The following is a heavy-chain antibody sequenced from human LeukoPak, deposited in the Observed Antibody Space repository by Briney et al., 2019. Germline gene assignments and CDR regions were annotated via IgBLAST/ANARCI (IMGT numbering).Heavy chain of an antibody. Sequence: GGSLRLSCAASGFTFSSYAMSWVRQAPGKGLEWVSAISGSGGSTYYADSVKGRFTVSRDNSKNRLYLQMNSLRAEDTAVYYCANDGAYYDSNTDAFDIWGQGTMVTVSS. CDR1: GFTFSSYA. CDR2: ISGSGGST. V-gene: IGHV3-23*01. D-gene: IGHD3-22*01. J-gene: IGHJ3*02. CDR3: ANDGAYYDSNTDAFDI.